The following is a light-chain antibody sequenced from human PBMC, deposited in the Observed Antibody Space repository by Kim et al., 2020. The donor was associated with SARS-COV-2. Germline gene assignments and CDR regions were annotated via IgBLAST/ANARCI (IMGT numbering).Light chain of an antibody. Sequence: PGKTAISPWGGENIESQSVHWCQQKPGQAPVLVIQNDRDRPSGISERFSGSNSGNTATLAISRVEAGDEADYFCQVWDSTSEHPWVFGGGTQLTVL. CDR1: NIESQS. CDR3: QVWDSTSEHPWV. J-gene: IGLJ3*02. CDR2: NDR. V-gene: IGLV3-21*04.